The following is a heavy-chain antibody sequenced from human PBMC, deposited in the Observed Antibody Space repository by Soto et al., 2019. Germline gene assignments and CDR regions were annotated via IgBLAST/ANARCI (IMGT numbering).Heavy chain of an antibody. Sequence: QVQLVESGGGVVQPGRSLRLSCAASGFTFSSYGMHWVRQAPGKGLEWVAVIWYDGSNKYYADSVKGRFTISRDNSKNTLYLQMNSLRAEDTAVYYCAKVSRDFWSGYPLLDAFDIWSQGTMVTVSS. CDR3: AKVSRDFWSGYPLLDAFDI. CDR2: IWYDGSNK. V-gene: IGHV3-33*06. D-gene: IGHD3-3*01. CDR1: GFTFSSYG. J-gene: IGHJ3*02.